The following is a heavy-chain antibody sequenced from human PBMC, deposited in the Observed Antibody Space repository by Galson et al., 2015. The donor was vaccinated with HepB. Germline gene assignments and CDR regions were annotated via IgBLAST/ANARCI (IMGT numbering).Heavy chain of an antibody. CDR2: IIPIFGTA. CDR3: ARDQSPIQSSSWSSVGFDP. D-gene: IGHD6-13*01. J-gene: IGHJ5*02. V-gene: IGHV1-69*13. CDR1: GGTFSSYA. Sequence: SVKVSCKASGGTFSSYAISWVRQAPGQGLEWMGGIIPIFGTANYAQKFQGRVTITADESTSTAYMELSSLRSEDTAVYYCARDQSPIQSSSWSSVGFDPWGQGTLVTVSS.